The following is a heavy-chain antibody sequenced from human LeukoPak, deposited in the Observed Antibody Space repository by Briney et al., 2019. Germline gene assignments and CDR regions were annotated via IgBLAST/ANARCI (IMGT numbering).Heavy chain of an antibody. CDR1: GFTLSSYA. Sequence: GGSLRLSCAASGFTLSSYAMSWVRQAPGKGLEWVSAISGSGGSTYYADSVKGRFTISRDNSKNTLYLQMSSLRAEDTAVYYCAKAPSDGLKYYFDYWGQGTLVTVSS. D-gene: IGHD2-8*01. J-gene: IGHJ4*02. CDR3: AKAPSDGLKYYFDY. CDR2: ISGSGGST. V-gene: IGHV3-23*01.